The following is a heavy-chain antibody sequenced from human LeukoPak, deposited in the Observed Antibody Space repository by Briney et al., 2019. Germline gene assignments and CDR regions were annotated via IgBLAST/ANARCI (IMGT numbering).Heavy chain of an antibody. CDR3: ARDPARGGGFSDY. Sequence: SETLSLTCTVSGGSISRYYWSWIRQPPGKGLEWSGYIYYSGSTNYNHSLKSRVTVSVDASKTQFSLNLAFVTAADTAVYYCARDPARGGGFSDYWGQGTLVTVSS. D-gene: IGHD3-10*01. J-gene: IGHJ4*02. CDR2: IYYSGST. V-gene: IGHV4-59*01. CDR1: GGSISRYY.